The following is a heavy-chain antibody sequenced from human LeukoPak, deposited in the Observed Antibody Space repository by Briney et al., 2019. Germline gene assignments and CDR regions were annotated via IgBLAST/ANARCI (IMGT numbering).Heavy chain of an antibody. V-gene: IGHV4-4*02. CDR2: IYHSGST. D-gene: IGHD2-15*01. J-gene: IGHJ4*02. CDR1: GGSISSSHW. CDR3: ATSSGIDRYCTGGRCYSTPLDY. Sequence: SETLSLTCAVSGGSISSSHWWSWVRQPPGKGLEWIGEIYHSGSTKYNPSLKSRVTISIDKSNNQFSLMLSSVTAADTAVYYCATSSGIDRYCTGGRCYSTPLDYWGQGTLVTVSS.